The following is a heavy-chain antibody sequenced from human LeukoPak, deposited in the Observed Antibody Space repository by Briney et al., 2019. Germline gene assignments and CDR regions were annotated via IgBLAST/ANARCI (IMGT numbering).Heavy chain of an antibody. Sequence: SETLSLTCTVSGVSISSSNSYWGWIRQPPGKGLEWIGSIYYSGSTYYNPSLKSRVTISVDTSKNQFSLKLSSVTAADTAVYYCAGKYCSGGSCYSVGGFDPWGQGTLVTVSS. CDR2: IYYSGST. D-gene: IGHD2-15*01. CDR3: AGKYCSGGSCYSVGGFDP. CDR1: GVSISSSNSY. J-gene: IGHJ5*02. V-gene: IGHV4-39*07.